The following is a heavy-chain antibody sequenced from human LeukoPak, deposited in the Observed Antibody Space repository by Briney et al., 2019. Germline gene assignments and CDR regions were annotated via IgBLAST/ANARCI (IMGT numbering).Heavy chain of an antibody. CDR2: INHSGYT. Sequence: SETLSLTCAVSGVSFNDYYWSWVRQTPGKGLEWIGEINHSGYTNDSPSLKSRVTLSIDTSRKQFSLNLRSVTVADTAVYYCARDLRHAEFDYWGQGTLVTVSS. CDR1: GVSFNDYY. J-gene: IGHJ4*02. CDR3: ARDLRHAEFDY. V-gene: IGHV4-34*01.